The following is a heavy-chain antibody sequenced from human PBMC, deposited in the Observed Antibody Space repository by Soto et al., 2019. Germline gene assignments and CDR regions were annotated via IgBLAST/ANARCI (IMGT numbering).Heavy chain of an antibody. CDR3: ARGLCSGGSCYSGGAFDI. CDR2: IIPILGIA. CDR1: GGTFSSYT. Sequence: QVQLVQSGAEVKKPGSSVNVSCKASGGTFSSYTISWVRQAPGQGLEWMGRIIPILGIANYAQKFQGRVTITADKSTSTAYMELSSLRSEDTAVYYCARGLCSGGSCYSGGAFDIWGQGTMVTVSS. J-gene: IGHJ3*02. V-gene: IGHV1-69*02. D-gene: IGHD2-15*01.